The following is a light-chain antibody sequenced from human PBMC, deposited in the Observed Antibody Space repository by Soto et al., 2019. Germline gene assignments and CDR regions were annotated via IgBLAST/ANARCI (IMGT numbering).Light chain of an antibody. V-gene: IGLV1-40*01. CDR1: GSNIGAGYD. J-gene: IGLJ2*01. CDR2: DNK. CDR3: QSYASSLRGKV. Sequence: QSVLTQPPSVSGAPGQRVTISCTGSGSNIGAGYDVHWYQQLPGTAPKLLIYDNKNRPSGVPDRFSGSKSGTSASLAITGRQAEDEADYYCQSYASSLRGKVFGGGTKLTVL.